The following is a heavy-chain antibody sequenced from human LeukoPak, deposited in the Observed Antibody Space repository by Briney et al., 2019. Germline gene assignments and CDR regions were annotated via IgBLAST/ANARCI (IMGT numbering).Heavy chain of an antibody. Sequence: PSETLSLTCTVSGGSISSYYWSWIRQPPGKGLERIGYIYYSGSTNYNPSLKSRVTISVDTSKNQLSLKLSSVTAADTAVYYCARVTTWPYYYYYMDVWGKGTTVTVSS. CDR2: IYYSGST. D-gene: IGHD1-1*01. CDR3: ARVTTWPYYYYYMDV. CDR1: GGSISSYY. J-gene: IGHJ6*03. V-gene: IGHV4-59*01.